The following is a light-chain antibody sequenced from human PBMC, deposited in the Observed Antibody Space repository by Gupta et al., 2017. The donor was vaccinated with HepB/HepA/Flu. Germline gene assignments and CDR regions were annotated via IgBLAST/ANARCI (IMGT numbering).Light chain of an antibody. CDR1: SSNIGSNY. Sequence: SVLTQPPSASGTPGQRVTLSCSGSSSNIGSNYVYWYQQLPVTAPKFLIYRNNQRPSGGPGRFSGSKSGTSAALAISWLRSEDEADYYCAAWEDSLSGFWVFGGGTKLTVL. CDR2: RNN. J-gene: IGLJ3*02. CDR3: AAWEDSLSGFWV. V-gene: IGLV1-47*01.